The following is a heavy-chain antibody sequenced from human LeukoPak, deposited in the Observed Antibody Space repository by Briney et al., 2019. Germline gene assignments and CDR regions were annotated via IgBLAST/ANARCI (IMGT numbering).Heavy chain of an antibody. V-gene: IGHV3-7*01. J-gene: IGHJ6*02. CDR3: ATYTHWVAGDV. D-gene: IGHD3-16*01. Sequence: QSGGSLRLSCTASGFTFSDSWMGWVRQAPGKGLEWVANMNQDGSEKDYVDSVKGRFTISRDNARNSLYLQMGSLRAEDTAVYYCATYTHWVAGDVWGQGTTVTVSS. CDR1: GFTFSDSW. CDR2: MNQDGSEK.